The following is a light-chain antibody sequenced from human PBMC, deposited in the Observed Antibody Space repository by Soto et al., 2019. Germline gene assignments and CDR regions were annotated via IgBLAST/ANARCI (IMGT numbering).Light chain of an antibody. Sequence: QSALTQPASVSGSPGQSITISCTGTSSDVGAYKYVSWYQQHPGKAPKLMTYEVSNRPSGVSNRFSGSKSGNTASLTISGLQAEDEAVYYCSSYTSSTTLGVVFGGGTKLTVL. CDR2: EVS. CDR3: SSYTSSTTLGVV. J-gene: IGLJ2*01. CDR1: SSDVGAYKY. V-gene: IGLV2-14*01.